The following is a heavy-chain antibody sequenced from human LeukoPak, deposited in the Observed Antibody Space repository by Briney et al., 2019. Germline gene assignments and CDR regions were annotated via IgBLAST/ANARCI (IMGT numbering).Heavy chain of an antibody. D-gene: IGHD2-2*01. CDR3: ARREYQLLGGWFDP. Sequence: WASVKVSCKASGYTFTGYYMHWVRQAPGQGLEWMGWINPNSGGTNYAQKFQGRVTMTRDTSISTAYMELSRLRSDDTAVYYCARREYQLLGGWFDPWGQGTLVTVSS. CDR2: INPNSGGT. V-gene: IGHV1-2*02. CDR1: GYTFTGYY. J-gene: IGHJ5*02.